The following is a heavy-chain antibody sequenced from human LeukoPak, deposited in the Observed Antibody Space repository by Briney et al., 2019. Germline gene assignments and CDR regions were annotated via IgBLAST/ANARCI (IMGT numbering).Heavy chain of an antibody. D-gene: IGHD6-13*01. J-gene: IGHJ3*02. Sequence: SQTLSLTCVISGDSVSNNAWNWVRQTPSGGLECLGRTYYDSKWYNHYAESVKSRISINPDTSKNQFSLQLNSVTPEDTAVDYCARGWARDGFNIWSQGTMVTVSS. CDR1: GDSVSNNA. V-gene: IGHV6-1*01. CDR3: ARGWARDGFNI. CDR2: TYYDSKWYN.